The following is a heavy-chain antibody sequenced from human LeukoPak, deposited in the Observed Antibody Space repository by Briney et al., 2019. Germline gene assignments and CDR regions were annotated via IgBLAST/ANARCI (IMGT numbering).Heavy chain of an antibody. J-gene: IGHJ6*03. V-gene: IGHV4-59*11. CDR2: IYYSGST. CDR3: ARTNYYDSSGYRYYYYYYMDV. Sequence: SETLSLTCPVSGASISSHYWSWIRQPPGKGLEWIGYIYYSGSTNYNPSLKSRVTISVDTSKNQFSLKLSSVTAADTAVYYCARTNYYDSSGYRYYYYYYMDVWGKGTTVTVSS. D-gene: IGHD3-22*01. CDR1: GASISSHY.